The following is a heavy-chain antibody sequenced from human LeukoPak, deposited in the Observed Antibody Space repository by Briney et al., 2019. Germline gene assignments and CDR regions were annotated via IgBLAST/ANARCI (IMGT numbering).Heavy chain of an antibody. CDR3: ARDRVLGVAGTFDY. Sequence: ASVKVSCKASGYTFTSYHMHWLRQAPGQGLEWMGIINPSGGSATYAQKFQGRVTMTRDTSTSTVYMEVSSLRSDDTAVYYCARDRVLGVAGTFDYWGQGTLVTVSS. V-gene: IGHV1-46*01. CDR1: GYTFTSYH. D-gene: IGHD6-19*01. J-gene: IGHJ4*02. CDR2: INPSGGSA.